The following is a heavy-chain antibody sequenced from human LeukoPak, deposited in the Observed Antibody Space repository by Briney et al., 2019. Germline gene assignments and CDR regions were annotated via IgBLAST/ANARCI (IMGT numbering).Heavy chain of an antibody. CDR2: TSYDGTTK. D-gene: IGHD3-10*01. Sequence: GGSLRLSCAASGFTFSSHGMHWVRQAPGKALEWVAVTSYDGTTKYYADSAKGRFNISRDNSKNTPYLQMNSLRVDDTAVYYGAKDATLFGDQYFDYWGQGTLVIVSS. J-gene: IGHJ4*02. V-gene: IGHV3-30*18. CDR3: AKDATLFGDQYFDY. CDR1: GFTFSSHG.